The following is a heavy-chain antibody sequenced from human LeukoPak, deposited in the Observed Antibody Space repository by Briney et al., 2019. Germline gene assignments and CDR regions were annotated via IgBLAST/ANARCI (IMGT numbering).Heavy chain of an antibody. V-gene: IGHV4-59*01. J-gene: IGHJ3*02. CDR3: AREYSSQSWFSAFDI. D-gene: IGHD6-13*01. CDR1: LLSIRSYF. CDR2: IYYSGST. Sequence: SETLSLIRTLALLSIRSYFWSLIPEPPREGLEWIGDIYYSGSTNYNPSLKSGVTISVDTSKNQFSLKLSSVTAADTAVYYCAREYSSQSWFSAFDIWGQGTMVTVSS.